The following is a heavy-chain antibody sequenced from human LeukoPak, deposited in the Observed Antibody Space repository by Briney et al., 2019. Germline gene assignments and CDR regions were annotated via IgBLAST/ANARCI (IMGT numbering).Heavy chain of an antibody. D-gene: IGHD1-1*01. CDR3: ARVGTWELQRVFDY. CDR2: INQHGKQC. Sequence: GGTLRLSCSASGFMLSDDLMPWGRQVPGAGRGWVTNINQHGKQCHHVDSAKGRFSISRDNAKHSLYLQLDSLRVEDTAVYYCARVGTWELQRVFDYWGQGTLVTVSS. CDR1: GFMLSDDL. J-gene: IGHJ4*02. V-gene: IGHV3-7*01.